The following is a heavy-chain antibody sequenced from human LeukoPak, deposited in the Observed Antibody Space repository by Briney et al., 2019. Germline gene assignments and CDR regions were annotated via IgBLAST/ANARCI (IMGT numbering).Heavy chain of an antibody. J-gene: IGHJ5*02. V-gene: IGHV3-21*01. CDR2: ISSSRGYI. CDR1: GFSFSTYG. Sequence: GGSLRLSCAASGFSFSTYGMNWVRQAPGKGLEWVSSISSSRGYIYYADSVKGRFTISRDNTKSSLYLQMNSLGVEDTAVYYCARDRVLEMIPRGWFDPWGQGVLVTVSS. CDR3: ARDRVLEMIPRGWFDP. D-gene: IGHD3-22*01.